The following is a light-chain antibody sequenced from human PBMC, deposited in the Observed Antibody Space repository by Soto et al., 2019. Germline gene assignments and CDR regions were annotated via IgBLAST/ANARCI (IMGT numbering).Light chain of an antibody. CDR1: SSDVGGYNY. V-gene: IGLV2-14*01. Sequence: QPVLTQPASVSGSPGQSITISCTGTSSDVGGYNYVSWYQQYPGKAPKLMIYEVDNRPSGVSNRFSGSKSGNTASLTISGLQAEDEADYYCSSYTTTNTYVFGTGTKVTVL. J-gene: IGLJ1*01. CDR3: SSYTTTNTYV. CDR2: EVD.